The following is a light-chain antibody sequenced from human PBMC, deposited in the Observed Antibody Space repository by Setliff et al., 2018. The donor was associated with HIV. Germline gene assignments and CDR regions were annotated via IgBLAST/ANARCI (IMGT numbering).Light chain of an antibody. V-gene: IGLV2-18*03. CDR1: ISDVGTYDR. CDR3: FSFTSSSTDV. Sequence: QSALTQPPSVSGSPGQSVTISCTGTISDVGTYDRVSWYQQPPGTAPKLMIYEVSNRPSGVPDRFSGSKSGNTASLITSGLQAEDEADYYCFSFTSSSTDVLGPGTKVTVL. J-gene: IGLJ1*01. CDR2: EVS.